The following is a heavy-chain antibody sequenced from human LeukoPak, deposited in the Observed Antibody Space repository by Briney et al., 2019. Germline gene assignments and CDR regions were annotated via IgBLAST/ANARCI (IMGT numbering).Heavy chain of an antibody. D-gene: IGHD2-21*02. J-gene: IGHJ4*02. Sequence: SETLSLTCTVSGYFITRGFYWGWIRQSPGKGLEWIGSVYYSGSTYYNPSLKSRVTISVDTSKNQFSLKLSSVTAADTAVYYCARAVVVTALNSYYFDYWGQGTLVTVSS. V-gene: IGHV4-38-2*02. CDR1: GYFITRGFY. CDR2: VYYSGST. CDR3: ARAVVVTALNSYYFDY.